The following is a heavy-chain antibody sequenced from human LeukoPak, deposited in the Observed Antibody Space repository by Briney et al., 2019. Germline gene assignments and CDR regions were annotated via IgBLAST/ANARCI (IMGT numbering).Heavy chain of an antibody. J-gene: IGHJ6*02. Sequence: GGSLRLSCAASGFTFSSYAMHWVRQAPGKGLEWVAVIYSGGSTYYADSVKGRFTISRDNSKNTLYLQMNSLRAEDTAVYYCARYGSGNYYYGMDVWGQGTTVTVSS. D-gene: IGHD3-10*01. CDR1: GFTFSSYA. V-gene: IGHV3-53*01. CDR3: ARYGSGNYYYGMDV. CDR2: IYSGGST.